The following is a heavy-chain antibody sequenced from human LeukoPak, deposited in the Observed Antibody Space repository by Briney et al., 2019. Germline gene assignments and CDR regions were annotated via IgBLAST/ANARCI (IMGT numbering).Heavy chain of an antibody. Sequence: GGSLRLSCAASGLSFTYFWMTWIRQAPGKGLEWISYITNIDSSEKYADSVKGRFTISRDNAKKSLFLQMNSLRPDDTAVYYCARRTASQAFDHWGRGTGVSVSS. V-gene: IGHV3-11*04. J-gene: IGHJ4*02. CDR1: GLSFTYFW. D-gene: IGHD2-2*01. CDR2: ITNIDSSE. CDR3: ARRTASQAFDH.